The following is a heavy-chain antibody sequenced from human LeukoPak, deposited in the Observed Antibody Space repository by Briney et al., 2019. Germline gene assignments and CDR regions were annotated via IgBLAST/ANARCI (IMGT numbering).Heavy chain of an antibody. CDR2: INSDGSST. D-gene: IGHD1-26*01. J-gene: IGHJ4*02. V-gene: IGHV3-74*01. CDR1: GFTLSNYW. Sequence: GESLKISCAASGFTLSNYWMHWVRQGPGEGLVWVSRINSDGSSTAYADSVKGRFTISRDNAKNTLYLQMNSLRVEDTAVYYCGRALGSPLDYWGQGTLVTVSS. CDR3: GRALGSPLDY.